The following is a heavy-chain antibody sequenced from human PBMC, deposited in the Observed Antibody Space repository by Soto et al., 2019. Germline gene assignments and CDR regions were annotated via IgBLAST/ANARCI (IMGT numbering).Heavy chain of an antibody. J-gene: IGHJ4*02. Sequence: GGSLRLSCAASGFRFSEHWMSWVRQGPGKGPEWVANIKEDGSDKHYLDSVKGRFTISRDNTKTSLYLQMNSLRAEDTAVYYCARAGDWGQGTLVTVSS. CDR1: GFRFSEHW. CDR3: ARAGD. V-gene: IGHV3-7*05. CDR2: IKEDGSDK.